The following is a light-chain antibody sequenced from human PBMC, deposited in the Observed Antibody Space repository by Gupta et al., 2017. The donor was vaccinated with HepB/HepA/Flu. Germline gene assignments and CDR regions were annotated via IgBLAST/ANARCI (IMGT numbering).Light chain of an antibody. CDR1: QSISRNY. V-gene: IGKV3-20*01. J-gene: IGKJ4*01. CDR2: GAS. CDR3: QQYGNSLT. Sequence: EMELTQSPGTLSLSPGERATLSCRASQSISRNYLAWYQQRPGQAPRLLIYGASIRATGIPDRFSGSGSGTDFSLTISGLEPEDFAVYYCQQYGNSLTFGGGTKVEIK.